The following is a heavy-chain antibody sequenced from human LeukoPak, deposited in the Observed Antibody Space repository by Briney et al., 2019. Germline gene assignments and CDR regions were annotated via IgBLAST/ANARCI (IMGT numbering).Heavy chain of an antibody. V-gene: IGHV3-15*01. Sequence: GGSLRLSCAASGFTFSNAWMSWVRQAPGKGLEWVGRIKSKTDGGTTDYAAPVKGRFTISRDDSKNTLYLQMNSLKTEDTAVYYCTTVSSSWSTPPFDYWGQGTLVTVSS. CDR1: GFTFSNAW. CDR2: IKSKTDGGTT. CDR3: TTVSSSWSTPPFDY. J-gene: IGHJ4*02. D-gene: IGHD6-13*01.